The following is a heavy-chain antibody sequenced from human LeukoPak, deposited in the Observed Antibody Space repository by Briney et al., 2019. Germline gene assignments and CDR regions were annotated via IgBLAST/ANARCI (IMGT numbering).Heavy chain of an antibody. CDR2: IYYSGST. CDR3: ARDPFPMTTVTTSEY. Sequence: SETLSLTCTVSGGSVSSGSYYWSWIRQPPEKGLEWIGYIYYSGSTNYNPSLKSRVTISVDTSKNQFSLKLSSVTAADTAVYYCARDPFPMTTVTTSEYWGQGTLVTVSS. CDR1: GGSVSSGSYY. V-gene: IGHV4-61*01. J-gene: IGHJ4*02. D-gene: IGHD4-17*01.